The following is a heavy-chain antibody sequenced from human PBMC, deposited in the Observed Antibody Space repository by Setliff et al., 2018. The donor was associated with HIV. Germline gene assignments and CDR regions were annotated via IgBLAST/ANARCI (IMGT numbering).Heavy chain of an antibody. CDR1: GGSISSGGYY. CDR3: SRRSRSGFYSWYFFL. J-gene: IGHJ2*01. D-gene: IGHD3-3*01. V-gene: IGHV4-31*08. Sequence: PSETLSLTCTVSGGSISSGGYYWSWIRQHPGKGLEWIGYIYYSGSTYYNPSLKSRVAISVYTSKNQFSLKLSSVTAADTALSYSSRRSRSGFYSWYFFLWERGTLVTVSS. CDR2: IYYSGST.